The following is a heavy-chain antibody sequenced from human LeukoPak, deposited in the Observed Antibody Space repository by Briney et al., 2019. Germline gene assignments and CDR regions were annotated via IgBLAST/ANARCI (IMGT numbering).Heavy chain of an antibody. CDR2: ISAYNGNT. D-gene: IGHD6-19*01. J-gene: IGHJ6*02. CDR3: ARDDIAMAAPRYYGMDV. CDR1: GYTFTSYG. V-gene: IGHV1-18*01. Sequence: GASVKVSCKASGYTFTSYGISWVRQAPGQGLEWMGWISAYNGNTNYAQKLQGRVTMTTDTSTSTAYMELRSLRSDDTAVYYCARDDIAMAAPRYYGMDVWGQGTTVTVSS.